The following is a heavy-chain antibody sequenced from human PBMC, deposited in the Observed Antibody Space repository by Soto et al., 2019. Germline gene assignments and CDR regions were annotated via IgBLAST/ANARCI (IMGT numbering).Heavy chain of an antibody. CDR2: ISAYNGNT. D-gene: IGHD5-18*01. J-gene: IGHJ4*02. V-gene: IGHV1-18*04. Sequence: QVQLVQSGAEVKKPGASVKVSCKASGYTFTSYGISWVRQAPGQGLEWMGWISAYNGNTNYAQKLQGRVTMTTDTSTSTAYMELRSLRSGDTAVYYCARDTSLGWIQPHKFDYWGQGTLVTVSS. CDR1: GYTFTSYG. CDR3: ARDTSLGWIQPHKFDY.